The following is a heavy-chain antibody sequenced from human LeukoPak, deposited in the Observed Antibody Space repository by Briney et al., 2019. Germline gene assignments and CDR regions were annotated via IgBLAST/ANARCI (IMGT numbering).Heavy chain of an antibody. CDR1: GFTFSSYS. D-gene: IGHD6-6*01. Sequence: GGSLRLSCAASGFTFSSYSMNWVRQAPGKGLEWVSYISSSSSTIYYADSVKGRFTISRDNAKNSLYLQMNSLRAEDTAVYYCARADGSSYHYYYYMDVWGKGTTFTVSS. CDR3: ARADGSSYHYYYYMDV. CDR2: ISSSSSTI. J-gene: IGHJ6*03. V-gene: IGHV3-48*04.